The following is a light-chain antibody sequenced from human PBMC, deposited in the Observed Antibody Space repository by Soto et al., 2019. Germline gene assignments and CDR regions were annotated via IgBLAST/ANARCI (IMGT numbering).Light chain of an antibody. CDR3: QNYNSAALT. J-gene: IGKJ4*01. V-gene: IGKV1-27*01. CDR1: QGISNY. CDR2: AAS. Sequence: DIQMTQSPSSLSASLGDRVTITCRASQGISNYLAWYQQKPGKVPKLLIYAASTLQSGVPSRFSGTGSGTDFTLNISRLQPQDFATDYCQNYNSAALTFGGGTKVAIK.